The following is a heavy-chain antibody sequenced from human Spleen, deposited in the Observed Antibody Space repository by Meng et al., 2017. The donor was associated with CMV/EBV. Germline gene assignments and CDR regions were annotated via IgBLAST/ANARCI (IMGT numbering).Heavy chain of an antibody. D-gene: IGHD2-21*01. CDR1: GFTFSSYS. CDR2: ISSSSSYI. V-gene: IGHV3-21*01. J-gene: IGHJ3*02. CDR3: AKSDWDAFDI. Sequence: GGSLRLSCAASGFTFSSYSKNWVRQAPGKGLEWVSSISSSSSYIYYADSVKGRFTISRDNAKNSLYLQMNSLRAEDTAVYYCAKSDWDAFDIWGQGTMVTVSS.